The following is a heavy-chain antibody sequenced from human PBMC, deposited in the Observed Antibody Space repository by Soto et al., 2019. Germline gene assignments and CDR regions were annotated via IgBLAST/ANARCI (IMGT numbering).Heavy chain of an antibody. Sequence: PSETLSLTCTVSGGSISSYYWSWIRQPAGKGLEWIGRIYTSGSTNYNPSLKSRVTMSVDTSKNQFSLKLSSVTAADTAVYYCARGRYCRGGSCYSGTTNAFDPWGQGTLVTVS. V-gene: IGHV4-4*07. CDR3: ARGRYCRGGSCYSGTTNAFDP. CDR2: IYTSGST. J-gene: IGHJ5*02. CDR1: GGSISSYY. D-gene: IGHD2-15*01.